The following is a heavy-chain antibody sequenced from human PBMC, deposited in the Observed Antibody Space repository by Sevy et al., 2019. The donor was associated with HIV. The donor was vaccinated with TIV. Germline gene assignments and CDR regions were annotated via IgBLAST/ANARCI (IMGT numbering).Heavy chain of an antibody. J-gene: IGHJ4*02. Sequence: GGSLRLSCAASGFTLSIYWMHWVRQVPGKGLVWVSHINSDGKIKRYADSVEGRFTISRDNAEKTVYLQMNSLRADDTAVHYCVRGSTGTFGHWGQGTLVTVSS. CDR3: VRGSTGTFGH. V-gene: IGHV3-74*01. D-gene: IGHD3-9*01. CDR2: INSDGKIK. CDR1: GFTLSIYW.